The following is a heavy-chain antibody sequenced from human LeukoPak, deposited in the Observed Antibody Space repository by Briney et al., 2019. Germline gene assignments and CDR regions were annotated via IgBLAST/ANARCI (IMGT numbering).Heavy chain of an antibody. CDR1: GGSLSSSSYY. D-gene: IGHD1-7*01. CDR3: ARHEPDTGTTDSGFDY. CDR2: IYFTGST. J-gene: IGHJ4*02. V-gene: IGHV4-39*01. Sequence: SETLTLTCTVSGGSLSSSSYYWGWIRQSPGEGLEWIGGIYFTGSTYYNPSLKSRLTISIDASKHQFSLKLSSVTAADTAVYYCARHEPDTGTTDSGFDYWGQGTLVTVSS.